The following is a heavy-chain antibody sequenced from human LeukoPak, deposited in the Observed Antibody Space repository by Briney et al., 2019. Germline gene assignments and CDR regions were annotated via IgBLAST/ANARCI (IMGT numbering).Heavy chain of an antibody. CDR1: GFTFSSYS. CDR3: ARDPGSSWPFDY. D-gene: IGHD6-13*01. CDR2: TSSSSSYI. V-gene: IGHV3-21*01. J-gene: IGHJ4*02. Sequence: GGSLRLSCAASGFTFSSYSMNWVRQAPGKGLEWVSSTSSSSSYIYYADSVKGRFTISRDNAKNSLYLQMNSLRAEDTAVYYCARDPGSSWPFDYWGQGTLVTVSS.